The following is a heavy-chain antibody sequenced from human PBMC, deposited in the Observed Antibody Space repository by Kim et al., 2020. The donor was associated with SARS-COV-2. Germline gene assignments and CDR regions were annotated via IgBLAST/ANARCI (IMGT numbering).Heavy chain of an antibody. CDR1: GFSISNYA. CDR2: INNGGNP. V-gene: IGHV3-23*03. CDR3: AKDHRSSGWPTFDY. Sequence: GGSLRLSFEASGFSISNYAMSWVRQAPGKGPEWVAAINNGGNPYYGDSAKGRFTVSRDDAKNTLYLQMNDLRAEDTALYYCAKDHRSSGWPTFDYWGQGTQVTVSS. D-gene: IGHD6-19*01. J-gene: IGHJ4*02.